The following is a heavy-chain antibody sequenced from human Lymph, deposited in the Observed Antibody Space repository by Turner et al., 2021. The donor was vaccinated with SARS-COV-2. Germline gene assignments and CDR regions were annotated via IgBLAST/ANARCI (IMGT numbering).Heavy chain of an antibody. V-gene: IGHV3-21*01. J-gene: IGHJ4*02. D-gene: IGHD2-21*02. CDR1: GFTFSSYS. CDR2: ITFTSSYI. CDR3: ERGPPDFPYYFDY. Sequence: EVQLVESGGGLVKPGGVLRPPCAASGFTFSSYSMNWVRQAPGKGLEWVESITFTSSYIYYADSVKGRFTISRDNAKNSLYLQMNSLSAEDTAVYDWERGPPDFPYYFDYWGQGTLVTVSS.